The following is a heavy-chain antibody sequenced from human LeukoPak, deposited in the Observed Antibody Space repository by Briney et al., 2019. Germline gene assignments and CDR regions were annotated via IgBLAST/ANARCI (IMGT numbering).Heavy chain of an antibody. Sequence: ASVKVSCKASGYTFTSYEINWVRQATGQGREWMGWMNPNSGNTGYAQKFQGRVTMTRNTSISTAYMELSSLRSEDTAVYYCARSRPNYGSGSRVYYMDVWGKGTTVTISS. CDR3: ARSRPNYGSGSRVYYMDV. J-gene: IGHJ6*03. CDR2: MNPNSGNT. D-gene: IGHD3-10*01. V-gene: IGHV1-8*01. CDR1: GYTFTSYE.